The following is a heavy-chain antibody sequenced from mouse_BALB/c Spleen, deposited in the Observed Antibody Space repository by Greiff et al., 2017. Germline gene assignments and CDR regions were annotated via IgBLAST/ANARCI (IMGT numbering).Heavy chain of an antibody. J-gene: IGHJ2*01. CDR3: ARVHYYGSSYVDY. CDR1: GFSLTGYG. D-gene: IGHD1-1*01. CDR2: IWGDGST. V-gene: IGHV2-6-7*01. Sequence: QVQLKESGPGLVAPSQSLSITCTVSGFSLTGYGVNWVRQPPGKGLEWLGMIWGDGSTDYNSALKSRLSISKDNSKSQVFLKMNSLQTDDTARYYCARVHYYGSSYVDYWGQGTTLTVSS.